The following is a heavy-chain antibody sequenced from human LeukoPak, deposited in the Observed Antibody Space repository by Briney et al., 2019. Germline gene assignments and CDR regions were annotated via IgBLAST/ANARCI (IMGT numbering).Heavy chain of an antibody. J-gene: IGHJ4*02. V-gene: IGHV3-48*02. CDR1: GFTFSAYS. CDR2: ITSSSDSI. D-gene: IGHD1-26*01. CDR3: ARDPGYSRPSSYGYFDH. Sequence: PGGSLRLSCATSGFTFSAYSMIWVRQTPGKGLECLSYITSSSDSIHYADSVRGRFTVFRDNAKNSLYLQMNSLRDEDTVVYYCARDPGYSRPSSYGYFDHWGQGTLATVSS.